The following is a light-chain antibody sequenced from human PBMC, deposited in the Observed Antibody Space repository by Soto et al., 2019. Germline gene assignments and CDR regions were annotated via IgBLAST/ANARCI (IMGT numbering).Light chain of an antibody. CDR2: GAF. V-gene: IGKV3-20*01. CDR1: QSVTSSY. J-gene: IGKJ4*01. Sequence: ESVLTQSPGTLSLSPGERATLSCRASQSVTSSYLAWYQQKPGQAPRLLIYGAFSRASGIPERFSGSGSGTDFTLTISRLEPEDFAVYSCQQYGSSPLTFGGGTKVEIK. CDR3: QQYGSSPLT.